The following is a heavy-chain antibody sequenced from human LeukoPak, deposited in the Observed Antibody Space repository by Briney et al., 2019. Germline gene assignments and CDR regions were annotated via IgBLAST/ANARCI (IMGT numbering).Heavy chain of an antibody. V-gene: IGHV3-23*01. J-gene: IGHJ4*02. CDR3: AKGHSDYGTGFDL. Sequence: GGSLRLSCAASGFTFSSFAMSWVRQAPGEGLESVSLISGAGGSTYYADSVKGRFTISRDNSKNTLYLQMNSPRADDTAVYYCAKGHSDYGTGFDLWGQGTLVTVSS. CDR2: ISGAGGST. D-gene: IGHD4-17*01. CDR1: GFTFSSFA.